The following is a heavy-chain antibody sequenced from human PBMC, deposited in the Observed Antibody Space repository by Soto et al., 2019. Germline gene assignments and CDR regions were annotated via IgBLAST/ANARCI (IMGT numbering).Heavy chain of an antibody. CDR3: ARGMDNNKVGW. Sequence: QVQLQESGPGLVKPSETLSLTCSVSGDSVSRADSYWSWIRQPPGKGLEWIGYIFSSVSTEYNPALRGRVIISVDTSKNQVSLKLRTATAADTAVYFCARGMDNNKVGWWGQGTLVTVSA. CDR2: IFSSVST. J-gene: IGHJ4*02. D-gene: IGHD1-1*01. CDR1: GDSVSRADSY. V-gene: IGHV4-61*08.